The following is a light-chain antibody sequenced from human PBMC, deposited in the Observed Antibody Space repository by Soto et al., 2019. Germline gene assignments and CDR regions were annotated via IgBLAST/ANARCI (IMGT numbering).Light chain of an antibody. CDR2: DAS. J-gene: IGKJ1*01. CDR3: QQSNTYSWT. CDR1: QSIGSW. Sequence: DVEMSQSPSTLSASVGDRVTITCRASQSIGSWLAWYQQISGRAPNLLIYDASSLQSGVPSRFSGSGSGTEFTLTISSLQPDDFATYYCQQSNTYSWTFGTGTKVDI. V-gene: IGKV1-5*01.